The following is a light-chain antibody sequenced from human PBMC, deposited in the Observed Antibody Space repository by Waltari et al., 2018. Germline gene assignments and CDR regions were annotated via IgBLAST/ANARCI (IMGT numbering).Light chain of an antibody. CDR3: QQYNVWPPLT. J-gene: IGKJ4*01. V-gene: IGKV3-15*01. CDR2: GAS. CDR1: QSIHDN. Sequence: EIVMTQSPATLSVSHGERATLYCRASQSIHDNLAWYQQKPGQAPRLLIYGASTRATGIPARFRGSGSGVEFTLTITSLQSEDCAVYYCQQYNVWPPLTFGGGTKVEIK.